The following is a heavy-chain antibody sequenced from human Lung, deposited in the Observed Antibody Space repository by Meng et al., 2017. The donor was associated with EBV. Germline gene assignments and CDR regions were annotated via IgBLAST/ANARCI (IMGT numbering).Heavy chain of an antibody. J-gene: IGHJ4*02. Sequence: HVQLPESGPGLVKPSQTLSLACTVSGGPISSDGYYWSWIRQPPGKGLEWIGYIYYSGSTYYNPSLKSRVTISVDTSKNQFSLKLSSVTAADTAVYYCARGADEYGGNAFNFWGQGALVTVSS. CDR2: IYYSGST. CDR1: GGPISSDGYY. D-gene: IGHD4-23*01. CDR3: ARGADEYGGNAFNF. V-gene: IGHV4-30-4*01.